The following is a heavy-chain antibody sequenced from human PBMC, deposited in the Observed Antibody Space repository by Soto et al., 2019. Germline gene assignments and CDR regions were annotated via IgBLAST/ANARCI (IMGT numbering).Heavy chain of an antibody. Sequence: GGSLRLSCAASGFTFSSYSMSWVRQAPGKGLEWVSSISSSSSYIYYADSVKGRFTISRDNAKNSLYLQMNSLRAEDTAVYYCARTRERVNWFDPWGQGTLVTVSS. V-gene: IGHV3-21*01. CDR2: ISSSSSYI. CDR1: GFTFSSYS. CDR3: ARTRERVNWFDP. J-gene: IGHJ5*02. D-gene: IGHD1-1*01.